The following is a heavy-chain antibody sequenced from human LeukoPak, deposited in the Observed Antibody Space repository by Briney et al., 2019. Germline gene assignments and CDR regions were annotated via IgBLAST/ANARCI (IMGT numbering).Heavy chain of an antibody. CDR2: IKRDGSSP. D-gene: IGHD1-14*01. J-gene: IGHJ4*02. V-gene: IGHV3-74*01. CDR3: AALDNGRDY. Sequence: PGGSLRLSCVASGFTFITYSMNWIRHAPGKGLVWVSRIKRDGSSPAYADSVKGRFTISRDNAKNTLYLQMNSLRAEDTAVYYCAALDNGRDYWGQGTLVTVSS. CDR1: GFTFITYS.